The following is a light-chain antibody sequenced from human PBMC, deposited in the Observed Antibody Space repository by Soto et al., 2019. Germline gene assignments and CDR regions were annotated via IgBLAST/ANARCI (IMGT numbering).Light chain of an antibody. CDR1: QSVSRN. Sequence: EIVMTQSPATLPVSPGERATLSCRASQSVSRNVAWYQQKPGQAPRLLIHDASTRATGISVRFSGSGSGTEFTLTISSLQSEHFAVYYCQQYNNWLWTFGQGTMVKI. CDR2: DAS. CDR3: QQYNNWLWT. V-gene: IGKV3-15*01. J-gene: IGKJ1*01.